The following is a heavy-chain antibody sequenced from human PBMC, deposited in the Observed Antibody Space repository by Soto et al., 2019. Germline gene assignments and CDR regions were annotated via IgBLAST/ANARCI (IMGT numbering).Heavy chain of an antibody. Sequence: GGSLRLSCAASGFTFSSYWMTWVRQAPGKGLEWVANIKQDGSAKYYVDSVKGRFTISRDNAKNSLYLQMNSLRAEDTAVYYCASWLKTSGGYVLLDGSFDYWGQGTLVTVSS. CDR2: IKQDGSAK. D-gene: IGHD6-19*01. CDR3: ASWLKTSGGYVLLDGSFDY. J-gene: IGHJ4*02. CDR1: GFTFSSYW. V-gene: IGHV3-7*01.